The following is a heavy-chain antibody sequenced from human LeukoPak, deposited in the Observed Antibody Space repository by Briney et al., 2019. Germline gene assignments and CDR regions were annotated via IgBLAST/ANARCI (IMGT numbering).Heavy chain of an antibody. CDR1: GGSISRSGYY. CDR3: AGERGEEYSSGCYKRNYFDN. D-gene: IGHD6-19*01. J-gene: IGHJ4*02. V-gene: IGHV4-30-2*06. Sequence: PSQTLSLTCTVSGGSISRSGYYWSWIRQSPGKGLEWIGYIFHSGSTNYNPSLKSRVTISVDMSKNQFSLKLTSVTGADTAVYYCAGERGEEYSSGCYKRNYFDNWGQGIRVTVSS. CDR2: IFHSGST.